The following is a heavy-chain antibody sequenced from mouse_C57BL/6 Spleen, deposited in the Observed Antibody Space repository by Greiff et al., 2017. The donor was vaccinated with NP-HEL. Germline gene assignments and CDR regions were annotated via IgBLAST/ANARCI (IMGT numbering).Heavy chain of an antibody. CDR3: ARGWDENFDY. J-gene: IGHJ2*01. D-gene: IGHD4-1*01. V-gene: IGHV1-82*01. CDR2: IYPGDGDT. Sequence: QVQLQQSGPELVKPGASVKISCKASGYAFSSSWMNWVKQRPGKGLEWIGRIYPGDGDTNYNGKFKGKATLTADKSSSTAYMQLSSLTSEDSAVYFCARGWDENFDYWGQGTTLTVSS. CDR1: GYAFSSSW.